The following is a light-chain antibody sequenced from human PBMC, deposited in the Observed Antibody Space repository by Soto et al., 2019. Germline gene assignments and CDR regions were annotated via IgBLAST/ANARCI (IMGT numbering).Light chain of an antibody. V-gene: IGKV3-15*01. J-gene: IGKJ3*01. CDR3: QQYNNWPFT. CDR2: GAS. CDR1: RSVTTN. Sequence: ELVMTQSPATLSVSPGERATLSCRASRSVTTNMAWYQQTPGQAPRLLIYGASTRATGVPATFSGSGSGTEFTLTISSLQSEDFGVYFCQQYNNWPFTFGPGTKVDIK.